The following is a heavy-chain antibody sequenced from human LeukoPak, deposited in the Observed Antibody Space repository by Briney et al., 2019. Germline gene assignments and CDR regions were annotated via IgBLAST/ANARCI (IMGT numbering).Heavy chain of an antibody. CDR2: IKQDGSQT. D-gene: IGHD4/OR15-4a*01. Sequence: GGSLRLSCAASGFTFSSYWMSWVRQAPGKGLEWVASIKQDGSQTLYLDSMKGRLTISRDNAKNSLYLQMNSLRAEDTAVYYCARANNYFDYWGQGTMVTVSP. CDR3: ARANNYFDY. V-gene: IGHV3-7*01. CDR1: GFTFSSYW. J-gene: IGHJ4*02.